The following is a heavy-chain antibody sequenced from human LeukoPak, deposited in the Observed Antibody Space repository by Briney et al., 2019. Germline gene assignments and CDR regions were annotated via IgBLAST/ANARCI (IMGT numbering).Heavy chain of an antibody. CDR1: GGSISSGSYY. Sequence: PSETLSLTCTVSGGSISSGSYYWSWIRQPPGKGLEWIGEINHSGSTNYNPSLKSRVTISVDTSKNQFSLKLSSVTAADTAVYYCARLGDCGGDCYQDYWGQGTLVTVSS. CDR2: INHSGST. J-gene: IGHJ4*02. D-gene: IGHD2-21*02. CDR3: ARLGDCGGDCYQDY. V-gene: IGHV4-39*07.